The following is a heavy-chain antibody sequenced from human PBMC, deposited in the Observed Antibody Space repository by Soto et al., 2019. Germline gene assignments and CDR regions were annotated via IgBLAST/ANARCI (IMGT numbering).Heavy chain of an antibody. CDR2: IIPIFGTA. Sequence: ASVKVSCKDSGGTFSSYAISWVRQAPGQGLEWMGGIIPIFGTANYAQKFQGRVTITADESTSTAYMELSSLRSEDTAVYYCARELNGAFDIWGQGTMVTVS. CDR3: ARELNGAFDI. CDR1: GGTFSSYA. J-gene: IGHJ3*02. D-gene: IGHD2-8*01. V-gene: IGHV1-69*13.